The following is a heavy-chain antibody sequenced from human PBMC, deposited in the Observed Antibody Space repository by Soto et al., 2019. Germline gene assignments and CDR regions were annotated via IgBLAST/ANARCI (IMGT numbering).Heavy chain of an antibody. Sequence: PSETLSLTCTVSGGSISSYYWSWIRQPPGKGLEWIGYIYYSGSTNYNPSLKSRVTISVDTSKNQFSLKLSSVTAADTAVYYCARSRGLVSYDFGYYYGMDVWGQGTTVTVSS. CDR1: GGSISSYY. V-gene: IGHV4-59*01. D-gene: IGHD3-3*01. CDR2: IYYSGST. CDR3: ARSRGLVSYDFGYYYGMDV. J-gene: IGHJ6*02.